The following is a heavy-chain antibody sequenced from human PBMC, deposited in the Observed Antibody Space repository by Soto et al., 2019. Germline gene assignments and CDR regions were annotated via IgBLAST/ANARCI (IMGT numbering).Heavy chain of an antibody. CDR2: IYYSGST. CDR3: ARGSSSGWAYYYYYGMDV. V-gene: IGHV4-59*01. J-gene: IGHJ6*02. CDR1: GGSISSYY. Sequence: SETLSLTCTVSGGSISSYYWSWIRQPPGKGLEWIGYIYYSGSTNYNPSLKSRVTISVDTSKNQFSLKLSSVTAADTAVYYCARGSSSGWAYYYYYGMDVWGQGTTVTVSS. D-gene: IGHD6-19*01.